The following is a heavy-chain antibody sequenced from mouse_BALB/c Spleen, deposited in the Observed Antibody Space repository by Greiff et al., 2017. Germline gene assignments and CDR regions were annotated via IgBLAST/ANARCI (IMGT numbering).Heavy chain of an antibody. D-gene: IGHD2-4*01. CDR2: IWAGGST. J-gene: IGHJ3*01. V-gene: IGHV2-9*02. CDR3: ARGSTMITTGFAY. Sequence: VKLMESGPGLVAPSQSLSITCTVSGFSLTSYGVHWVRQPPGKGLEWLGVIWAGGSTNYNSALMSSLSISKDNSKSQVFLKMNSLQTDDTAMYYCARGSTMITTGFAYWGQGTLVTVSA. CDR1: GFSLTSYG.